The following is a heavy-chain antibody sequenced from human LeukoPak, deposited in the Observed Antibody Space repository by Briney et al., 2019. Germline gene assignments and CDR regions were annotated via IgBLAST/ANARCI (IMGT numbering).Heavy chain of an antibody. CDR1: GGSISSSSYY. Sequence: SETLSLTCTVSGGSISSSSYYWGWIRQPPGKGLEWIVSMHYSGSTNYNPSLKSRVNISVDTSKNQFSLKLNSVTAADTAVYYCLRRGDGGQPSGTYSNWGQGTLVTVSS. J-gene: IGHJ4*02. D-gene: IGHD1-26*01. CDR2: MHYSGST. V-gene: IGHV4-39*01. CDR3: LRRGDGGQPSGTYSN.